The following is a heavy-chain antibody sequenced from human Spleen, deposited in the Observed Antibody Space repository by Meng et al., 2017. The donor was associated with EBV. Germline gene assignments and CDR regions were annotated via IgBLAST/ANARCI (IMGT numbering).Heavy chain of an antibody. CDR3: ARESGRGYTPDF. J-gene: IGHJ4*02. CDR2: LIPDVGTP. CDR1: GGAFRYSA. Sequence: QVRGGQTGAEGRKPASSVKASCKASGGAFRYSAISWVRQAPGQGLEWMGGLIPDVGTPDYAPNYQDRVTITADESTSTAYMELNSLTTEDTAIYYCARESGRGYTPDFWGQGTLVTVSS. V-gene: IGHV1-69*01. D-gene: IGHD3-10*01.